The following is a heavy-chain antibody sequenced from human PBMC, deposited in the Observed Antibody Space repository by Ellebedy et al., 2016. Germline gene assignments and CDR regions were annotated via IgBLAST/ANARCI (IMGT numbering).Heavy chain of an antibody. CDR3: ARSRNSGRSGRYMDV. CDR2: INHSGST. V-gene: IGHV4-34*01. D-gene: IGHD4-23*01. Sequence: SETLSLTCAVYGGSFSGYYWSWIRQPPGKGLEWIGEINHSGSTNYNPSLKSRVTISVDTSKNQFSLKLSSVTAADTAVYYCARSRNSGRSGRYMDVWGKGTTVTVSS. CDR1: GGSFSGYY. J-gene: IGHJ6*03.